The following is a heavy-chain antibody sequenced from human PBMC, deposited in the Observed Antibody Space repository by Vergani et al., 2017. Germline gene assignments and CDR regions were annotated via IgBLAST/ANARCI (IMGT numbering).Heavy chain of an antibody. CDR2: INHSGST. Sequence: QVQLQQWGAGLLKPSETLSLTCAVYGGSFSGYYWCWIRQPPGKGLEWMGEINHSGSTNYNPSLKSRFTISVDTSKNQFSLKLSSVTAAATAVYYWSRGLRMVRGFINWFDPWGQGPLVTVSS. CDR3: SRGLRMVRGFINWFDP. D-gene: IGHD3-10*01. J-gene: IGHJ5*02. V-gene: IGHV4-34*01. CDR1: GGSFSGYY.